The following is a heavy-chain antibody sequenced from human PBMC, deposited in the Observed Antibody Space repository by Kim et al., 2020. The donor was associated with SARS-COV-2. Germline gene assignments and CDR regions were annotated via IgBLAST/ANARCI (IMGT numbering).Heavy chain of an antibody. V-gene: IGHV5-51*01. CDR1: GYSFTSYW. CDR3: ARHARYFDEEEDWYFDL. D-gene: IGHD3-9*01. CDR2: IYPGDSDT. J-gene: IGHJ2*01. Sequence: GESLNISCKGSGYSFTSYWIGWVRQMPGKGLEWMGIIYPGDSDTRYSPSFQGQVTISADKSISTAYLQWSSLKASDTAMYYCARHARYFDEEEDWYFDLWGRGTLVTVSS.